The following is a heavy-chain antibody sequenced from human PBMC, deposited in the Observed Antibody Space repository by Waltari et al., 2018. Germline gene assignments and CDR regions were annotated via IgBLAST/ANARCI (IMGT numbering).Heavy chain of an antibody. CDR1: GFTFSSHW. D-gene: IGHD4-17*01. Sequence: EVQLVESGGGLVQPGGSLRLSCAASGFTFSSHWMSWFHQAPGKGLEWVANIKQDGSEKYYVDSVKGRFTISRDNAKNSLYLQMNSLRAEDTAVYYCARGNDYGDFFDYWGQGTLVTVSS. V-gene: IGHV3-7*03. J-gene: IGHJ4*02. CDR2: IKQDGSEK. CDR3: ARGNDYGDFFDY.